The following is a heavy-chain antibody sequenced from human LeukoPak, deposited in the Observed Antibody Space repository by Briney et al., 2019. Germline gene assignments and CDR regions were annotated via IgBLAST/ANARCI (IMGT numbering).Heavy chain of an antibody. J-gene: IGHJ4*02. CDR1: GFTFSSYG. CDR3: AKGGYSYGTFDY. Sequence: PGGSLRLSCAASGFTFSSYGMSWVRQAPGKGLEWVSAISGSGGSTYYADSVKGRFTISRDNSKNTLYLQMNSLRAEDTAVYYCAKGGYSYGTFDYWGQGTLVTVSS. D-gene: IGHD5-18*01. V-gene: IGHV3-23*01. CDR2: ISGSGGST.